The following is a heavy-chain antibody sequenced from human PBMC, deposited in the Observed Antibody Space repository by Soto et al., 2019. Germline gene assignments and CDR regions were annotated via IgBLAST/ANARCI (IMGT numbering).Heavy chain of an antibody. D-gene: IGHD3-22*01. CDR1: GGTFSSYG. J-gene: IGHJ4*02. V-gene: IGHV1-69*13. CDR2: IIPIFGTA. Sequence: SVKVSCKASGGTFSSYGISWVRQATGQGLEWMGGIIPIFGTANYAQKFQGRVTITADESTSTAYMELSSLRSEDTAVYYCARGAMIAKLYYFYYWGQGTLVTVSS. CDR3: ARGAMIAKLYYFYY.